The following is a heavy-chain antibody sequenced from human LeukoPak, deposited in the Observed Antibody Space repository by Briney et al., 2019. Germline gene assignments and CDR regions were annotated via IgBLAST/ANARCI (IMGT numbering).Heavy chain of an antibody. Sequence: ASVNVSCKASGDTFTTDYIHWVRQGPGQGPEWMGVSNPSGGSTTNAQKFQGRVTMTRDTSTSTVYIELSSLRSEDTAIYYWARARGSGSYYGHDYYYYHYMDVWGKGTAVTVSS. CDR2: SNPSGGST. CDR1: GDTFTTDY. CDR3: ARARGSGSYYGHDYYYYHYMDV. D-gene: IGHD3-10*01. J-gene: IGHJ6*03. V-gene: IGHV1-46*01.